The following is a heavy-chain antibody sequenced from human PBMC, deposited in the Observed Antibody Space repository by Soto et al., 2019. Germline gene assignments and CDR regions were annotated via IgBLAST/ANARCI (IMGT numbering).Heavy chain of an antibody. CDR2: IYPGDSDT. CDR3: ARNPGYDFWSGYYYYGMDV. CDR1: GYSFTSYL. J-gene: IGHJ6*02. Sequence: PXESLKLSCKCSGYSFTSYLIGLVLQMPGKGLEWMGIIYPGDSDTRYSPSFQGQVTISADKSISTAYLQWSSLKASDTAMYYCARNPGYDFWSGYYYYGMDVWGQGTTVTVSS. V-gene: IGHV5-51*01. D-gene: IGHD3-3*01.